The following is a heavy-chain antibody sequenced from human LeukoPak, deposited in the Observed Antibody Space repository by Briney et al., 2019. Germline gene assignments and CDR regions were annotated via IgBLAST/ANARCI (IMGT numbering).Heavy chain of an antibody. CDR2: IYFDGSKT. Sequence: GGSLRLSCAASGFSFSTYGLHWVRQPPGRGLEWVAVIYFDGSKTFYADSVKGRFTISRDNSKNAVYLQMNSLSAEDTALYYCVKDWCGGDCYTPPLGFGQWGPGTLVTVSS. CDR3: VKDWCGGDCYTPPLGFGQ. D-gene: IGHD2-21*02. V-gene: IGHV3-33*06. CDR1: GFSFSTYG. J-gene: IGHJ4*02.